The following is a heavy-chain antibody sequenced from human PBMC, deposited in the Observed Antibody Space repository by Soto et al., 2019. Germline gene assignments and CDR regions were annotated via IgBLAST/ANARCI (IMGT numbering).Heavy chain of an antibody. V-gene: IGHV1-46*01. D-gene: IGHD3-10*01. CDR3: ARDWEFGY. J-gene: IGHJ4*02. CDR1: GYTFSSYY. CDR2: INPSGDST. Sequence: QVQLVQSGAEVKKPGGSMKVSCKASGYTFSSYYMHWVRQAPGQGLEWMGVINPSGDSTYYAQRFQGRVSMTKDTSTSTLYMELSSLRSDDTAVYYCARDWEFGYWGQGTLVTVSS.